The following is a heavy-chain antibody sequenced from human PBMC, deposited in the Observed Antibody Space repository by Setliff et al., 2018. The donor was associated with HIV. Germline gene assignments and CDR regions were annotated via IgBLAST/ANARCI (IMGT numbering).Heavy chain of an antibody. V-gene: IGHV4-34*01. CDR1: GGSFSGYY. D-gene: IGHD6-13*01. CDR2: INHNGST. Sequence: PSETLSLTCAVYGGSFSGYYWTWIRQPPGKGLEWIGEINHNGSTNYNPSLKSRVSMSVDTSKNQFSLRLSSVTAADTAVFYCARASTGYSSIWYRNGLTYYNYMDVWGRGTKVTVSS. CDR3: ARASTGYSSIWYRNGLTYYNYMDV. J-gene: IGHJ6*03.